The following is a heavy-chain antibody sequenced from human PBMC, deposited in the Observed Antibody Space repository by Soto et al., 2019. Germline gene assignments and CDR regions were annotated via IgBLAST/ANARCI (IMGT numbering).Heavy chain of an antibody. Sequence: SETLSRTCTDSGGSSSRGVYYWGWIRQHPGKGLEWIGYIYYSGSTYYNPSLKSRVTISVDTSKDQFSLKLSSVTAADTAVYYCARETYISLMDVWGQGSTVTVSS. CDR2: IYYSGST. CDR1: GGSSSRGVYY. D-gene: IGHD2-21*01. J-gene: IGHJ6*02. V-gene: IGHV4-31*03. CDR3: ARETYISLMDV.